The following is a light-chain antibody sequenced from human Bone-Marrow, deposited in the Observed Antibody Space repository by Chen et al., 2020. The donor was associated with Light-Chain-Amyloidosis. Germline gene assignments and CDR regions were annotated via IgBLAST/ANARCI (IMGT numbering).Light chain of an antibody. J-gene: IGLJ2*01. V-gene: IGLV3-25*03. Sequence: SYELTQPPSVSVSPGQTARITCSGDDLPTKYAYWYQQKPGQAPVLVIHRDTERPSGMSERFSGSSVGTTATLNISGVQAEDEAHYHCQSADSSGTYEVIFGGGTKLTVL. CDR2: RDT. CDR1: DLPTKY. CDR3: QSADSSGTYEVI.